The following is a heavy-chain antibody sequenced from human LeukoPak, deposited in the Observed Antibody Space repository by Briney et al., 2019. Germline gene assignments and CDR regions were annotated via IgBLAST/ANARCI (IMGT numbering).Heavy chain of an antibody. CDR2: IYYSGST. D-gene: IGHD3-22*01. CDR1: GGSFSGYY. CDR3: ARDSYDYYFDY. Sequence: SETLSLTCAVYGGSFSGYYWSWIRQHPGKGLEWIGYIYYSGSTYYNPSLKSRVTISVDTSKNQFSLKLSSVTAADTAVYYCARDSYDYYFDYWGQGTLVTVSS. J-gene: IGHJ4*02. V-gene: IGHV4-31*11.